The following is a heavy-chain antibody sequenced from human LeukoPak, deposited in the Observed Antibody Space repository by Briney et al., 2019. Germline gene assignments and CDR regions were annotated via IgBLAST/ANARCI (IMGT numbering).Heavy chain of an antibody. CDR3: ARDQAMVRGVILDY. CDR1: GFTVSSNY. CDR2: IYSGGST. V-gene: IGHV3-53*05. J-gene: IGHJ4*02. D-gene: IGHD3-10*01. Sequence: GGSLRLSCAASGFTVSSNYMSWVRQAPGKGLEWVSVIYSGGSTYYADSVKGRFTISRDNSKNTLYLQMNSLRAEDTAVYYCARDQAMVRGVILDYWGQGTLVTVSS.